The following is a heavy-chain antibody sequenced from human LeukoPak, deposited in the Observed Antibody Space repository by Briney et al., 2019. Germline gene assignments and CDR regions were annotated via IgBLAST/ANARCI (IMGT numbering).Heavy chain of an antibody. CDR2: IYYSGST. V-gene: IGHV4-59*01. CDR1: GGSISSYY. CDR3: ARSYSGYDFYYYYYMDV. D-gene: IGHD5-12*01. J-gene: IGHJ6*03. Sequence: SETLSLTCTVSGGSISSYYWSWIRQPPGKGLEWIGYIYYSGSTNYNPSLKSRVTISVDTSKNQFSLKLSSVTAADTAVYYCARSYSGYDFYYYYYMDVWGKGTTVTVSS.